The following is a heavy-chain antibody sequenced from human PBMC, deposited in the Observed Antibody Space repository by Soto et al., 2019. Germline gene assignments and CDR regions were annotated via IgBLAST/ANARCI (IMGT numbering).Heavy chain of an antibody. D-gene: IGHD3-22*01. CDR1: GFTFSSYG. CDR3: ARIHVKDDSSGYYSVQNTDNFDY. V-gene: IGHV3-33*01. J-gene: IGHJ4*02. CDR2: IWYDGSNK. Sequence: GGSLRLSCAASGFTFSSYGMHWVRQAPGKGLEWVAVIWYDGSNKYYADSVKGRFTISRDNSKNTLYLQMNSLRAEDTAVYYCARIHVKDDSSGYYSVQNTDNFDYWGQGTLVTVAA.